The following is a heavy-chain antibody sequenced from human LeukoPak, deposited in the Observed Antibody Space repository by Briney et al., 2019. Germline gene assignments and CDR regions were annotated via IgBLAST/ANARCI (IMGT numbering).Heavy chain of an antibody. CDR2: ISSSGSHT. D-gene: IGHD6-19*01. V-gene: IGHV3-21*01. J-gene: IGHJ3*02. CDR3: ARGGGAVAGTRFVAFDI. CDR1: GFTFSSYS. Sequence: PGGSLRLSCAASGFTFSSYSMNWVRQAPGKGLEWVSSISSSGSHTYHADSVKGRFTISRENAKNSLYLQMNSLRAGDTAVYYCARGGGAVAGTRFVAFDIWGQGTMVTVSS.